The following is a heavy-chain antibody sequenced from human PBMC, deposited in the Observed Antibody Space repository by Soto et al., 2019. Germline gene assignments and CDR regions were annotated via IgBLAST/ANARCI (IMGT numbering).Heavy chain of an antibody. CDR2: INHSGST. D-gene: IGHD5-12*01. V-gene: IGHV4-34*01. J-gene: IGHJ6*02. CDR3: ARECGYGGSYYYYGMDG. Sequence: SETLSLTCAVYGGSFSGYYWSWIRQPPGKGLEWIGEINHSGSTNYNPSLKSRDTIPVDTSKNQFSLKLSSVTAADTAVYFCARECGYGGSYYYYGMDGWGQGTTVTVSS. CDR1: GGSFSGYY.